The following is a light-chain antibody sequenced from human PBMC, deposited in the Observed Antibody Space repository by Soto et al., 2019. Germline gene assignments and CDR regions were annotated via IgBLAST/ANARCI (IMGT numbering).Light chain of an antibody. CDR3: QSYDSSLSGGV. J-gene: IGLJ3*02. Sequence: QSVLTQPPSVSGAPGQRVTISCTGSSSNIGAGYDVHWYQQLPGTAPKLLLYGNSNRPSGVPDRFSGSKSGPSASLAITGLEAEDEADYYCQSYDSSLSGGVFGGGTKLTVL. V-gene: IGLV1-40*01. CDR1: SSNIGAGYD. CDR2: GNS.